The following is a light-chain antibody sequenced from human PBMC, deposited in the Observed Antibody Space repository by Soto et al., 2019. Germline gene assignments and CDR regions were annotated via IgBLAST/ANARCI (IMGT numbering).Light chain of an antibody. V-gene: IGLV2-14*01. J-gene: IGLJ2*01. Sequence: QSALTQPASVSGSPGQSITISCTGTSSDVGGYNYVSWYQQHPGKAPKLMIYDVSNRPSGVSNRFSGSKSGNTASLTISGLQAEDEADYSCSSYTSSSTPLHVVFGGGTKLTVL. CDR1: SSDVGGYNY. CDR2: DVS. CDR3: SSYTSSSTPLHVV.